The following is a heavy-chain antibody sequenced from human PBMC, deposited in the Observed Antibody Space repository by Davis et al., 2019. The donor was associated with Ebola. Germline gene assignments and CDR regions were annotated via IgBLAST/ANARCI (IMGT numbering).Heavy chain of an antibody. CDR1: GFTFSSYG. Sequence: GESLKISCAASGFTFSSYGMHWVRQAPGKGLEWVAFIRYDGSNKYYADSVKGRFTISRDNSKNTLYLQMNSLRAEDTAVYYCAKGKNYWEYYMDVWGKGTTVTVSS. CDR2: IRYDGSNK. CDR3: AKGKNYWEYYMDV. J-gene: IGHJ6*03. D-gene: IGHD1-26*01. V-gene: IGHV3-30*02.